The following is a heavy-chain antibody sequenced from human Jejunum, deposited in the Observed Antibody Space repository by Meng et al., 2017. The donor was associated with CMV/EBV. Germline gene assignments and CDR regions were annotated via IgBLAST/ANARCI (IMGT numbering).Heavy chain of an antibody. D-gene: IGHD3-10*01. CDR1: GFSFSTYG. J-gene: IGHJ4*02. CDR3: AKEVFGRSFFDY. CDR2: IQSDGSNE. V-gene: IGHV3-30*02. Sequence: GSVLWPGGSLRPACAASGFSFSTYGRQWVRQAPAKGLEWVAFIQSDGSNEYYADSLKGRFTISRDNSKNTLSLQMNSLRPDDTAVYYCAKEVFGRSFFDYWGLGTLVTVSS.